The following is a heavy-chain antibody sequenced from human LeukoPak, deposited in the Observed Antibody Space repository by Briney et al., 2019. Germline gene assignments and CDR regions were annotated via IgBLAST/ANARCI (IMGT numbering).Heavy chain of an antibody. CDR1: GGSFSGYY. V-gene: IGHV4-59*12. J-gene: IGHJ6*02. D-gene: IGHD2-15*01. CDR3: XXXXVESSGYYYYYGMDV. CDR2: IYYSGST. Sequence: KSSETLSLTCAVYGGSFSGYYWSWIRQPPGKGLEWIGYIYYSGSTNYSPSLKSRVTISLDRSKNQFSLKLSSVTAADTAVYYCXXXXVESSGYYYYYGMDVWGQGTTVTVSS.